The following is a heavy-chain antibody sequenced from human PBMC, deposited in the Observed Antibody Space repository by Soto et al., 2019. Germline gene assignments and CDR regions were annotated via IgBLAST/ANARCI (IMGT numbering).Heavy chain of an antibody. CDR2: ISWNSGSI. V-gene: IGHV3-9*01. CDR1: GFTFDDYA. D-gene: IGHD6-13*01. Sequence: GGSLRLSCAASGFTFDDYAMHWVRQAPGKGLEWVSGISWNSGSIGYADSVKGRFTISRDNAKNSLYLQMNSLRAEDTALYYCAKEDSSIAAAGTDPGDYWGQGTLVTVSS. CDR3: AKEDSSIAAAGTDPGDY. J-gene: IGHJ4*02.